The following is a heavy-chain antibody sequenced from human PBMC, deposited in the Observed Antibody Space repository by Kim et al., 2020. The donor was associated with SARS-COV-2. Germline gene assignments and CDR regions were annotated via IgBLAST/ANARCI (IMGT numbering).Heavy chain of an antibody. CDR3: AREGSSIAVAGFLRGWFDP. V-gene: IGHV4-59*01. CDR1: GGSISNYY. Sequence: SETLSLTCTVSGGSISNYYWSWIRQPPNKGLEWIGYMYYSGNTNYNPSLKSRVTISVDTSNNQFYLKLSSVTAADTAVYYCAREGSSIAVAGFLRGWFDPWGQGTLVTVSS. D-gene: IGHD6-19*01. J-gene: IGHJ5*02. CDR2: MYYSGNT.